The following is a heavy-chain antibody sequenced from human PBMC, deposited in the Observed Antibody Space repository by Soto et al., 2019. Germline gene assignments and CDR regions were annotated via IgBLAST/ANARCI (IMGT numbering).Heavy chain of an antibody. V-gene: IGHV3-30*18. CDR2: ISYDGSKR. CDR3: AKGGGAGGYPIDY. CDR1: GFTFGNYA. J-gene: IGHJ4*02. D-gene: IGHD3-22*01. Sequence: QVQLGESGGGVVQPGKSLRLSCVGSGFTFGNYAMYWVRQAPGKGLEWVAFISYDGSKRYHADSVKGQFTISRDNARNTLYWQMDRLRPEDTAVYYCAKGGGAGGYPIDYWGQGTLVTVSS.